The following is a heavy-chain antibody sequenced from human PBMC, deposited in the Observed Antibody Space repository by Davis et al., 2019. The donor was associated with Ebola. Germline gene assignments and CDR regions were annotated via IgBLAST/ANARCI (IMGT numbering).Heavy chain of an antibody. CDR1: GFTFSSYS. CDR2: ISSSSSYI. CDR3: ARASGWSYSFDY. V-gene: IGHV3-21*01. Sequence: GGSLRLSCAASGFTFSSYSMSWVRQAPGKGLEWVSSISSSSSYIYYADSVKGRFTISRDNAKNSLYLQMNSLRDEDTAVYYCARASGWSYSFDYWGQGTLVTVSS. D-gene: IGHD6-19*01. J-gene: IGHJ4*02.